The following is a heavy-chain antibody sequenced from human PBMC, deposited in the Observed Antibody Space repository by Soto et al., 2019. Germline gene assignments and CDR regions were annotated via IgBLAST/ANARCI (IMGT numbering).Heavy chain of an antibody. Sequence: SETLSLTCTVSGGSISSYYWSWIRQPPGKGLEWIGYIYYSGSTNYNPSLKSRVTISVDTSKNQFSLKLSSVTAADTAVYYCARRGSGYSNWFDPWGQGTLVTVSS. V-gene: IGHV4-59*08. CDR3: ARRGSGYSNWFDP. CDR1: GGSISSYY. D-gene: IGHD3-3*01. J-gene: IGHJ5*02. CDR2: IYYSGST.